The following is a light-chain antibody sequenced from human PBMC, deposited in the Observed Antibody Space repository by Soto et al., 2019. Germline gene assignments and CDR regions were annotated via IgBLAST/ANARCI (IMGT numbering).Light chain of an antibody. Sequence: QSVLTQPPSVSGAPGQRVTISCTGSSSNIGAGYDVHWFQQLPGTAPKLLIYSSYNRPSGVPDRFSGSKSGTSASLAITGLQAEDGADFYCQSYDTSLSGYVFGTGTKVTVL. V-gene: IGLV1-40*01. J-gene: IGLJ1*01. CDR3: QSYDTSLSGYV. CDR1: SSNIGAGYD. CDR2: SSY.